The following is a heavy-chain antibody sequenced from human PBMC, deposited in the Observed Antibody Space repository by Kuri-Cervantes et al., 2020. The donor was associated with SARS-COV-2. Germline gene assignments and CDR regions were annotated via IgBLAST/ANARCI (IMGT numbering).Heavy chain of an antibody. CDR3: VLGPHSSSWSWYFDL. CDR2: INHSGST. Sequence: GSLRLSCAVYGGSFSGYYWSWIRQPPGKGLEWIGEINHSGSTNYNPSLKSRVTISVDTSKNQFSLKLSSVTAADTALYYCVLGPHSSSWSWYFDLWGRGTLVTVSS. V-gene: IGHV4-34*01. CDR1: GGSFSGYY. J-gene: IGHJ2*01. D-gene: IGHD6-13*01.